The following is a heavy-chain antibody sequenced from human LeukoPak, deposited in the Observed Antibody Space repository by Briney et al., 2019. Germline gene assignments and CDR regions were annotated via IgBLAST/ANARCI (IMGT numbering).Heavy chain of an antibody. J-gene: IGHJ5*02. V-gene: IGHV4-34*01. CDR1: GGSFSGYY. D-gene: IGHD3-10*01. CDR2: INHSGST. Sequence: SETLSLTCAVYGGSFSGYYWSWIRQPPGKGLEWIGEINHSGSTNYNPSLKSRVTISVDTSKNQFSLKLSSVTAADTAVYYCARQTLYGSGESWFDPWGQGTLVTVSS. CDR3: ARQTLYGSGESWFDP.